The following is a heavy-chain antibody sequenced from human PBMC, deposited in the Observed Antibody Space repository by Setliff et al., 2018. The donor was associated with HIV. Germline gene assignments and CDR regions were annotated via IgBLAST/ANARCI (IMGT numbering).Heavy chain of an antibody. J-gene: IGHJ6*03. CDR3: ARIGCSSYVYQYYYMDV. CDR1: GFSLSFSGMC. D-gene: IGHD5-12*01. Sequence: SGPTLVNPTQPLTLTCTFSGFSLSFSGMCVSWIRQPPGKALEWLARIDWDDGKYYSTSLKTRLTISKDPSKNQVVLTMTNMDPVDTATYYCARIGCSSYVYQYYYMDVWGKGTTVTVSS. CDR2: IDWDDGK. V-gene: IGHV2-70*11.